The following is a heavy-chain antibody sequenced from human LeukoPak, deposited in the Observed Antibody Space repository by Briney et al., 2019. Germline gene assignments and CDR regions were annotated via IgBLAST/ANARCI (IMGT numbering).Heavy chain of an antibody. CDR3: AKDLGGDYYDSSPQNWFDP. J-gene: IGHJ5*02. CDR2: ISASGGST. D-gene: IGHD3-22*01. Sequence: GGSLRLSCAASGFTFSSYAMSWVRQAPGKGLEWVSAISASGGSTYYADSAKGRFTISRDNSKNTLYLQMNSLRAEDTAVYYCAKDLGGDYYDSSPQNWFDPWGQGTLVTVSS. V-gene: IGHV3-23*01. CDR1: GFTFSSYA.